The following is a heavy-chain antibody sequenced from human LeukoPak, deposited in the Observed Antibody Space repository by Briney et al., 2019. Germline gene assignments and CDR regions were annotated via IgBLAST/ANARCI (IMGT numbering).Heavy chain of an antibody. Sequence: SETLSLTCTVSGGSISSYYWSWIRQPPGKGLEWIGYIYYSGSTNYNPSLKSRVTMSVDTSKNHMSLKLSSVTAADTAMYYCARSTMVNTATGWFDPWGQGTLVTVSS. CDR1: GGSISSYY. D-gene: IGHD4/OR15-4a*01. CDR3: ARSTMVNTATGWFDP. CDR2: IYYSGST. J-gene: IGHJ5*02. V-gene: IGHV4-59*12.